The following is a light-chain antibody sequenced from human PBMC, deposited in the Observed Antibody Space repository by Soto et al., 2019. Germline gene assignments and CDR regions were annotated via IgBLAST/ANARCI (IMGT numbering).Light chain of an antibody. CDR2: YDS. CDR3: QVWDSSSDHLV. Sequence: SCELTQPPSVSVAPGKTARITCGGNNIGSKSVHWYQQKPGQAPVLGIYYDSDRPSGIPERFSGSNSGNTATLTISRVEAGDEADYYCQVWDSSSDHLVFGGGTKVTVL. J-gene: IGLJ2*01. V-gene: IGLV3-21*04. CDR1: NIGSKS.